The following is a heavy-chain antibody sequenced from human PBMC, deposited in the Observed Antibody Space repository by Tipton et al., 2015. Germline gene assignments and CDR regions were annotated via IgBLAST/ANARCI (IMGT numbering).Heavy chain of an antibody. CDR2: IYYSGNT. CDR1: GGSISSGKYY. CDR3: ARQYYDSRDWGAFDI. Sequence: TLSLTCTVSGGSISSGKYYWSWIRQHPGKGLEWIGYIYYSGNTYYNPSLRSRLTVSVDTSKNQFSLSLRSVTAADTAIYFCARQYYDSRDWGAFDIWGQGTVVTVSS. V-gene: IGHV4-39*01. J-gene: IGHJ3*02. D-gene: IGHD3-22*01.